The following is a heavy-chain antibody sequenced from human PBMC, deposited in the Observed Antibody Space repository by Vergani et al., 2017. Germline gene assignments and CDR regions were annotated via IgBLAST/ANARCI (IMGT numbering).Heavy chain of an antibody. V-gene: IGHV1-2*02. CDR3: ARGVGLRYFDWLTGSNWFDP. J-gene: IGHJ5*02. CDR1: GYTFTGYY. Sequence: QVQLVQSGAEVKKPGASVKVSCKASGYTFTGYYMHWVRQAPGQGLEWMGWINPNSGGTNYNPSLKSRVTISVDTSKNQFSLKLSSVTAADTAVYYCARGVGLRYFDWLTGSNWFDPWGQGTLVTVSS. CDR2: INPNSGGT. D-gene: IGHD3-9*01.